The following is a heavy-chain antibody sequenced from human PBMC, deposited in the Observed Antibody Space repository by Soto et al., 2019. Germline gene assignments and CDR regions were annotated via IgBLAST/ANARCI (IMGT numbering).Heavy chain of an antibody. CDR2: INHSGST. CDR1: GGSISSSSYY. V-gene: IGHV4-39*07. D-gene: IGHD5-12*01. CDR3: AREGNLGRWLQPLDF. J-gene: IGHJ4*02. Sequence: PSETLSLTCTVSGGSISSSSYYWGWIRQPPGKGLEWIGEINHSGSTNYNPSLKSRVTMSVDTSKNRFSLKLISVTAADTAKYFCAREGNLGRWLQPLDFWGQGTLVTVSS.